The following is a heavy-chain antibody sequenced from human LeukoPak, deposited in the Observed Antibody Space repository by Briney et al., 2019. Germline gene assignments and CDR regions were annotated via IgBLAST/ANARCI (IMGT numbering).Heavy chain of an antibody. D-gene: IGHD3-16*01. CDR2: INPNSGGT. Sequence: ASVKVSCKASGYTFTGYYMHWVRQAPGQGLEWMGRINPNSGGTNYAQKFQGRVTMTRDTSISTAYMELSSLRSDDTAVFYCARGEAPGTVFGGMAVWGQGTAVTVSS. V-gene: IGHV1-2*06. CDR3: ARGEAPGTVFGGMAV. CDR1: GYTFTGYY. J-gene: IGHJ6*02.